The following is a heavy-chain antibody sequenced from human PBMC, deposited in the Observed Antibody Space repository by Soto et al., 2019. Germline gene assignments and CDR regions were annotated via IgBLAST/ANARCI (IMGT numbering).Heavy chain of an antibody. CDR3: AADRWEMATTGVGWFDP. D-gene: IGHD1-26*01. V-gene: IGHV1-58*01. CDR2: IVVGSGNT. CDR1: GFTFTSSA. Sequence: ASVKVSCKASGFTFTSSAVQWVRQARGQRLEWIGWIVVGSGNTNYAQKFQERVTITRDMSTSTAYMELSSLRSEDTAVYYCAADRWEMATTGVGWFDPWGQGTPVTVSS. J-gene: IGHJ5*02.